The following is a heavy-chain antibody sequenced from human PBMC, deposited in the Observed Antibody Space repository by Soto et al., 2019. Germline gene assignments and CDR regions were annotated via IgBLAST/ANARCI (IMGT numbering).Heavy chain of an antibody. CDR1: GFTFSSYG. CDR3: AKVKGIAVARYFDY. J-gene: IGHJ4*02. V-gene: IGHV3-23*04. Sequence: VQLVESGGGVVQPGRSLRLSCAASGFTFSSYGMSWVRQAPGKGLEWVSAISGSGGSTYYADSVKGRFTISRDNSKNTLYLQMNSLRAEDTAVYYCAKVKGIAVARYFDYWGQGTLVTVSS. CDR2: ISGSGGST. D-gene: IGHD6-19*01.